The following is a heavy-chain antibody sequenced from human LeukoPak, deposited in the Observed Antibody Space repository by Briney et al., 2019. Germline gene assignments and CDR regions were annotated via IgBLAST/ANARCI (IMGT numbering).Heavy chain of an antibody. V-gene: IGHV3-33*01. Sequence: GRSLRLSCAASGFTFSSYGMHWVRQAPGKGLEWVAVIWYDETNKYYADSVKGRFTIPRDNSKNTLYLQMNSLRAEDTAVYYCARDGLGYCSGGTCYYDAFDIWGQGTMVTVSS. D-gene: IGHD2-15*01. CDR3: ARDGLGYCSGGTCYYDAFDI. CDR1: GFTFSSYG. J-gene: IGHJ3*02. CDR2: IWYDETNK.